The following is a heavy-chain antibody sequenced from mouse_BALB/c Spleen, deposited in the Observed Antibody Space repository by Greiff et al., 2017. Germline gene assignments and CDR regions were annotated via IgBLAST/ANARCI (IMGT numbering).Heavy chain of an antibody. CDR3: ARNYMYYDGYYFDY. D-gene: IGHD2-14*01. CDR2: IYPGDGDT. V-gene: IGHV1-87*01. CDR1: GYTFTSYW. Sequence: QVQLQQSGAELARPGASVKLSCKASGYTFTSYWMQWVKQRPGQGLEWIGAIYPGDGDTRYTQKFKGKATLTADKSSSTAYMQLSSLASEDSAVYYCARNYMYYDGYYFDYWGQGTTLTVSS. J-gene: IGHJ2*01.